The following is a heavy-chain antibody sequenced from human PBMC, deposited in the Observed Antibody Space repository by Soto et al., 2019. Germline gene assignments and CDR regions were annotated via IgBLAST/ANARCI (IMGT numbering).Heavy chain of an antibody. Sequence: TSETLSLTCTVSGGSISSYYWSWIRQPPGKGLEWIGYIYYSGSTNYNPSLKSRVTISVDTSKNQFSLKLSSVTAADTAVYYCARVTVVTAIKGMDVWGQGTTVTVSS. CDR2: IYYSGST. D-gene: IGHD2-21*02. V-gene: IGHV4-59*01. CDR1: GGSISSYY. J-gene: IGHJ6*02. CDR3: ARVTVVTAIKGMDV.